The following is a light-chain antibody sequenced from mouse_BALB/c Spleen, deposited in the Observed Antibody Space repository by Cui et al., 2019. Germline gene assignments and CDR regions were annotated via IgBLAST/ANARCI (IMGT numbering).Light chain of an antibody. Sequence: DIQMTQSPAALTVSVGETVTITCRASENIYSNLAWYQQKPGKSPQLLVYAATNLADGVPSRFSGSGSGTQYSLKINSLQSEDFGSYYCQHFWGTPWTFGGGTKLEIK. CDR3: QHFWGTPWT. J-gene: IGKJ1*01. V-gene: IGKV12-46*01. CDR2: AAT. CDR1: ENIYSN.